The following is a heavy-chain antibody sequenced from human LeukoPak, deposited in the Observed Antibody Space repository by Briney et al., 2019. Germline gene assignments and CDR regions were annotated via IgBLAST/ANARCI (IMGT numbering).Heavy chain of an antibody. Sequence: PGGSLRLSYAASGFTLSTCGMHWVRQAPGKGLEWVAMISHDGNSKQYADFAKGRFTISRDNSKNTLYLEMNSLRTEDTAVYHCAKDLYDNDWYNYFDPWGQGALVTVSS. CDR2: ISHDGNSK. CDR3: AKDLYDNDWYNYFDP. D-gene: IGHD5-24*01. V-gene: IGHV3-30*18. J-gene: IGHJ5*02. CDR1: GFTLSTCG.